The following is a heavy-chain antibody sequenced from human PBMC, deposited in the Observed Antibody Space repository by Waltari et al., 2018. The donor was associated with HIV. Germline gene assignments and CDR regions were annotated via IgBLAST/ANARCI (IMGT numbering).Heavy chain of an antibody. CDR2: INPDGTDT. J-gene: IGHJ6*02. D-gene: IGHD2-15*01. V-gene: IGHV3-74*02. Sequence: EVQLVESGGGLVQPGGSLRLSCAASGFTFTTSGGHSVRHAPGKGLVWVSRINPDGTDTRYADSVKGRFTISRDNAKNTVYLQVNSLRGEDTSVYYCARGKDCGGGTCDGYHYYGMDVWGQGTTVTVSS. CDR1: GFTFTTSG. CDR3: ARGKDCGGGTCDGYHYYGMDV.